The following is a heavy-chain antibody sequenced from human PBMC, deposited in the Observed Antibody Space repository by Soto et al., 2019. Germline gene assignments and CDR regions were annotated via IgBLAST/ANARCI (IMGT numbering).Heavy chain of an antibody. Sequence: PGGSLRLSCGASGITFRNAWITWVRQAPGKGLEWVGRIKSITDGGTTDYAAPVKGRFTISRDDSKDTLYLQMNNLRTEDTAVYHCTTDSADIVVVPATFGMDVWGQGTTVTVSS. CDR3: TTDSADIVVVPATFGMDV. J-gene: IGHJ6*02. D-gene: IGHD2-2*01. CDR1: GITFRNAW. V-gene: IGHV3-15*01. CDR2: IKSITDGGTT.